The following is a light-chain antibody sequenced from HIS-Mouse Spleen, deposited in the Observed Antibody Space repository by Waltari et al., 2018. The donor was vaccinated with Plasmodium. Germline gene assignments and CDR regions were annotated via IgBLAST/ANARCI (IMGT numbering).Light chain of an antibody. Sequence: EIVLTQSPGTLSLSPGERATLSCRASPSVSSSYLAWYQQKPGQAPRLLIYAASSLQSGVPSRFSGSGSGTDFTLTISSLQPEDFATYYCLQDYNYPITFGGGTKVEIK. CDR2: AAS. V-gene: IGKV3-20*02. CDR1: PSVSSSY. CDR3: LQDYNYPIT. J-gene: IGKJ4*01.